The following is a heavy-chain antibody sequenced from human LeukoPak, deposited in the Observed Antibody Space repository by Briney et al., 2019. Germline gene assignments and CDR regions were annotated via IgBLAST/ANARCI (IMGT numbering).Heavy chain of an antibody. D-gene: IGHD1-26*01. Sequence: GGSLRLSCAASGFTFSRYTMSWVRQAPGKGLEWVSAISGSGGSTYYADSVKGRFTISRDNSKNTLYLQMNSLRAEDTAVYYCAQVGDANSGSSADFWGQGTLVTVSS. CDR3: AQVGDANSGSSADF. CDR1: GFTFSRYT. V-gene: IGHV3-23*01. CDR2: ISGSGGST. J-gene: IGHJ4*02.